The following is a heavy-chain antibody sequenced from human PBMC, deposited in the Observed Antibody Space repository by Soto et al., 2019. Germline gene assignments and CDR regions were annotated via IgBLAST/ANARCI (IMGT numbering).Heavy chain of an antibody. CDR2: ISGSGDNT. V-gene: IGHV3-23*01. Sequence: EVHLLESGGDLVQPGGSLRLSCAASGFTFSSYAMSWVRQTPGKGLEWVSVISGSGDNTYYADSVKGRFTISRDNSRTTLELEMNGVRAEVKAVYYCGKDGWSWMTVTTQYFDLWGRGTLVAVSS. CDR3: GKDGWSWMTVTTQYFDL. CDR1: GFTFSSYA. D-gene: IGHD4-17*01. J-gene: IGHJ2*01.